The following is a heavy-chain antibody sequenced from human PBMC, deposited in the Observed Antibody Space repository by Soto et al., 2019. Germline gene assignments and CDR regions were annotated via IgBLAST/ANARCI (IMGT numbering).Heavy chain of an antibody. Sequence: GASVKVCCKASGYSFTGNYMHWVRQAPGQGLEWMGWINPNSGGTNYAQKFQGWVTMTRDTSISTAYMELSRLRSDDTAVYYCARGPPPYYDILTGYYGLQQPNYYYYYMDVWGKGTTVTVSS. J-gene: IGHJ6*03. CDR1: GYSFTGNY. CDR3: ARGPPPYYDILTGYYGLQQPNYYYYYMDV. CDR2: INPNSGGT. V-gene: IGHV1-2*04. D-gene: IGHD3-9*01.